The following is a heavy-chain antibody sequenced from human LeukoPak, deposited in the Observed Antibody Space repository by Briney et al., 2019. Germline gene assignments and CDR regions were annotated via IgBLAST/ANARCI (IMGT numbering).Heavy chain of an antibody. CDR2: INSDGSWT. CDR1: GNYW. J-gene: IGHJ4*02. V-gene: IGHV3-74*01. Sequence: PGGSLRLSCAASGNYWMHWVRQIPGKGLVWVSHINSDGSWTSYADSVKGRFTISKDNAKNTVYLQMNSLRAEDTAVYYCARSGYNGYEIGDCWGQGALVTVSS. D-gene: IGHD5-12*01. CDR3: ARSGYNGYEIGDC.